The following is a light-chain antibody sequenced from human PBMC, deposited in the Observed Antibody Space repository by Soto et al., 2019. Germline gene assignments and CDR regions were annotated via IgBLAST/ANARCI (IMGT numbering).Light chain of an antibody. V-gene: IGKV3-20*01. CDR3: QQYGSSSIT. Sequence: EIVTTQSPVTLSGSPWERATLSFTASQSVTNSYLAWYQQKPGQAPRLLISGASTRAAGIPARFSGSGSGTDFTLTISRLEPEDFAVYYCQQYGSSSITFGQGTRLEIK. CDR1: QSVTNSY. CDR2: GAS. J-gene: IGKJ5*01.